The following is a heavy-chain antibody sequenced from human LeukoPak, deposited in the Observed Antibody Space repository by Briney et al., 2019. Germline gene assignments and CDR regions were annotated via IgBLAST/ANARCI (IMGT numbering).Heavy chain of an antibody. CDR3: ARDLSQDFLSGYLDAFDL. D-gene: IGHD3-3*01. J-gene: IGHJ3*01. CDR1: GFTFSKYS. Sequence: GGSLRLSCETSGFTFSKYSMNWVRQAPGKGLERVSYIGSSSSTIHYADSVKGRFTFSRDNAKNSLYLQMNSLTAEDTAVYYCARDLSQDFLSGYLDAFDLWGQGTMVTVSS. V-gene: IGHV3-48*01. CDR2: IGSSSSTI.